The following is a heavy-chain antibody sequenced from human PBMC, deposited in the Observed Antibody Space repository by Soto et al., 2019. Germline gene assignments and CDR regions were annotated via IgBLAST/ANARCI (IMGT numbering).Heavy chain of an antibody. V-gene: IGHV5-51*01. CDR1: GYSFTSYW. Sequence: PGESLKISCKGSGYSFTSYWIGWVRQMPGKGLEWMGIIYPGDSDTRYSPSFQGQVTISADKSISTAYLQWSSLKASDTALYYCARRAFRSSSGGIYYYYFWDFWGKGTTVPVSS. CDR2: IYPGDSDT. CDR3: ARRAFRSSSGGIYYYYFWDF. D-gene: IGHD6-6*01. J-gene: IGHJ6*03.